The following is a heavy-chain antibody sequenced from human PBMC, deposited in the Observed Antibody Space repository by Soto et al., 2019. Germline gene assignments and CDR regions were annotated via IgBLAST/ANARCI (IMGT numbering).Heavy chain of an antibody. CDR3: AREGVSSSWYNYYGMDV. D-gene: IGHD6-13*01. CDR1: GGSISSGGYY. J-gene: IGHJ6*02. CDR2: IYYSGST. Sequence: SETLSLTCTVSGGSISSGGYYWSWIRQHPGKGLEWIGYIYYSGSTNYNPSLKSRVTISVDTSKNQFSLKLSSVTAADTAVYYCAREGVSSSWYNYYGMDVRGQGTTVTVSS. V-gene: IGHV4-61*08.